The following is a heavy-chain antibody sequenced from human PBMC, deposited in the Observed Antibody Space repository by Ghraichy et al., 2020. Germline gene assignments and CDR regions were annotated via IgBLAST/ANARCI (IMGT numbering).Heavy chain of an antibody. Sequence: SETLSLTCTVSGGSISSGGYYWSWIRQHPGNGLEWIGYIYYSGSTYYNPSLKSRVTISVDTSKNQFSLKLSSVTAADTAVYYCARGEGLEWFDPWGQGTLVTVSS. CDR3: ARGEGLEWFDP. J-gene: IGHJ5*02. CDR2: IYYSGST. CDR1: GGSISSGGYY. D-gene: IGHD5-12*01. V-gene: IGHV4-31*03.